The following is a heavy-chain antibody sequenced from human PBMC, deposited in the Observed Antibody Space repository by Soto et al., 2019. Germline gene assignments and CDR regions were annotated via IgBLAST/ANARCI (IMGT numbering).Heavy chain of an antibody. J-gene: IGHJ4*02. CDR1: GFSVSSNY. D-gene: IGHD1-26*01. Sequence: EVQLVETGGGMIQPGGSLRLSCAVSGFSVSSNYMSWVRQAPGKGLEWVSLIYSGGTTCYADSVKGRFIISRDSSKNTLFLQMNSLRVEDTAVYYCARRYIVGVTGDYWGQGTLVTVSS. V-gene: IGHV3-53*02. CDR3: ARRYIVGVTGDY. CDR2: IYSGGTT.